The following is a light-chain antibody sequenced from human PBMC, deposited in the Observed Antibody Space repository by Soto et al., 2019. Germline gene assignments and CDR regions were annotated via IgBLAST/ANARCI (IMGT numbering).Light chain of an antibody. CDR2: KAS. Sequence: DIQLTRSPPTLSPSLVDRATFTCRASQTISSWLAWYQQKPGKAPKLLIYKASTLKSGVPSRFSGSGSGTEFTLTISSLQSDDFATYYCQEYNSYFGQGTKVDIK. CDR3: QEYNSY. V-gene: IGKV1-5*03. J-gene: IGKJ2*01. CDR1: QTISSW.